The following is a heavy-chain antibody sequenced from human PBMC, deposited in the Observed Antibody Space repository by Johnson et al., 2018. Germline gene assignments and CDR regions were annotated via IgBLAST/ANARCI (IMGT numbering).Heavy chain of an antibody. CDR3: ARGYYDSSGYGYFQH. D-gene: IGHD3-22*01. Sequence: QLVESGVGVVQPGXYLRXSCAASGFTFSSSGMHWVRRAPGKGLEWVAVIWSDGSNKYYADSVKGRFTISRDNSKNTLYLQMNSLRAEDTAGYYCARGYYDSSGYGYFQHWGQGTLVTVSS. CDR2: IWSDGSNK. V-gene: IGHV3-33*01. CDR1: GFTFSSSG. J-gene: IGHJ1*01.